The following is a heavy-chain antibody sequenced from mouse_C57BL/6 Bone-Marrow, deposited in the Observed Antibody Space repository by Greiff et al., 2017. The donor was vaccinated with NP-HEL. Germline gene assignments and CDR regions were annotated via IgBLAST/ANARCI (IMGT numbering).Heavy chain of an antibody. D-gene: IGHD6-5*01. CDR2: IRSKSNNYAT. CDR3: VRPNIGGFAY. V-gene: IGHV10-1*01. Sequence: EVHLVESGGGLVQPKGSLKLSCAASGFSFNTYAMNWVRQAPGKGLEWVARIRSKSNNYATYYADSVKDRFTISRDDSESMLYLQMNNLKTEDTAMYYCVRPNIGGFAYWDQGTLVTVSA. CDR1: GFSFNTYA. J-gene: IGHJ3*01.